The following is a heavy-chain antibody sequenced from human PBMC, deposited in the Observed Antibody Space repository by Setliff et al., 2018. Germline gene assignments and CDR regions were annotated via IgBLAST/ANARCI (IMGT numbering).Heavy chain of an antibody. D-gene: IGHD3-10*01. J-gene: IGHJ6*02. Sequence: PSETLSLTCAVYGDSFSDYYWSWIRQPPGKGLEWIEEINHRGSTNYSPSLRSRVTMSVDSSKSTLYLQMNSLRAEDTAIYYCAKVLYPGVGYFYGMDVWGQGTTVTVSS. CDR3: AKVLYPGVGYFYGMDV. CDR1: GDSFSDYY. CDR2: INHRGST. V-gene: IGHV4-34*10.